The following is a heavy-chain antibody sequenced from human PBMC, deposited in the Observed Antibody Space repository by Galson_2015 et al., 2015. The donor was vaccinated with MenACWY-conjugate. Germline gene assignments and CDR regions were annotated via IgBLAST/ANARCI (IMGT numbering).Heavy chain of an antibody. V-gene: IGHV3-30*18. D-gene: IGHD6-13*01. CDR2: ISYTGSNK. Sequence: SLRLSCAASGFTFSNYGMHWVRQAPGKGLEWVAVISYTGSNKYYADPVKGRFTISRDNSKNTLYLQMNSLRAEDTAVYYCAKEIGVAAAGMSYFDYRGQGTLVTVSS. CDR1: GFTFSNYG. CDR3: AKEIGVAAAGMSYFDY. J-gene: IGHJ4*02.